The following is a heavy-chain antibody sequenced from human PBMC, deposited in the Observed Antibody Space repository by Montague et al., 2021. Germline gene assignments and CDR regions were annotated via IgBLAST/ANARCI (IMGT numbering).Heavy chain of an antibody. CDR2: IYYSGST. CDR1: GGSISSYY. Sequence: SETLSLTCNVYGGSISSYYWSWIRQPPGKGLEWIGDIYYSGSTKYKPSLKSRVTISEDTSKSQFSLKLSSVTAADTAVYYCAREYSSSWYNWGQGTLVSVSS. D-gene: IGHD6-13*01. V-gene: IGHV4-59*01. CDR3: AREYSSSWYN. J-gene: IGHJ4*02.